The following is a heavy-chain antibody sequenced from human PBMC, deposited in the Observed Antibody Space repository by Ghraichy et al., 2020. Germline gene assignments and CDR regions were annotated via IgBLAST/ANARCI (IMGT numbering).Heavy chain of an antibody. CDR1: GYTFTSYG. CDR2: ISAYNGNT. V-gene: IGHV1-18*01. D-gene: IGHD6-19*01. Sequence: SVKVSCKASGYTFTSYGISWVRQAPGQGLEWMGWISAYNGNTNYAQKLQGRVTMTTDTSTSTAYMELRSLRSDDTAVYYCARDLFHSSGWYGGYYGMDVWGQGTTVTVSS. J-gene: IGHJ6*02. CDR3: ARDLFHSSGWYGGYYGMDV.